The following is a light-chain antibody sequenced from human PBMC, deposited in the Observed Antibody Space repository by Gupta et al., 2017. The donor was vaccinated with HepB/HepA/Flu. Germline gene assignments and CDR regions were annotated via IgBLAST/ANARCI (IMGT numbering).Light chain of an antibody. CDR1: QSVSSSY. Sequence: EIVLTQSPGTLSLSPGERATPSCRASQSVSSSYLAWYQQKPGQAPRLLIYATSSRATGIPDRFSGSGSGTDFTLTISRLEPEDFAVYYCQEYGCSFTWTFGQGTKVEIK. CDR3: QEYGCSFTWT. CDR2: ATS. V-gene: IGKV3-20*01. J-gene: IGKJ1*01.